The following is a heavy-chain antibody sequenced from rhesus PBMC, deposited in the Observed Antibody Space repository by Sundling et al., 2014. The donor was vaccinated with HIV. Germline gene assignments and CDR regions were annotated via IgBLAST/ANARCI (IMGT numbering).Heavy chain of an antibody. D-gene: IGHD5-12*01. CDR1: GGSIRTFY. CDR2: IGGSSGST. CDR3: ARDRGYSYSYFDY. J-gene: IGHJ4*01. V-gene: IGHV4-165*01. Sequence: QVQLQESGPGLVKPSETLSLTCAVSGGSIRTFYWNWIRQPPGKGLEWIGYIGGSSGSTYYNPSLKSRVTISRDTSKNQFSLKLSSVTAPDTAVYYCARDRGYSYSYFDYWGQGVLVTVSS.